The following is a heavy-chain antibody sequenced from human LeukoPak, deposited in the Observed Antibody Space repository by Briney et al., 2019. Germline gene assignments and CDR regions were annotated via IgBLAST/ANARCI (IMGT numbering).Heavy chain of an antibody. J-gene: IGHJ3*02. Sequence: GGSPRLSCAASGFTFSSYAMSWVRQAPGKGLEWVSAISASGASTHYADSVKGRFSISRDNSKNTLYLQMDSLRAEATAVYYCAKGRSYLDAFDIWGQGTMVTVSS. V-gene: IGHV3-23*01. D-gene: IGHD4-23*01. CDR2: ISASGAST. CDR3: AKGRSYLDAFDI. CDR1: GFTFSSYA.